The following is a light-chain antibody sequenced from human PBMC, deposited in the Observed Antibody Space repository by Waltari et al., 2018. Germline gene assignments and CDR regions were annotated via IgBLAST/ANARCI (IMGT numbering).Light chain of an antibody. V-gene: IGLV1-40*01. CDR1: SSNIGAGFD. CDR3: QSYDSSLSGWV. CDR2: GNG. J-gene: IGLJ2*01. Sequence: QSVLTQPPSVSGAPGQRVTISCTGSSSNIGAGFDVHWYQQLPGTAPKLLIYGNGNRPSGVPDRFSGSKSGASASLAFTGLQAEDEAVYYCQSYDSSLSGWVFGGGTKLTVL.